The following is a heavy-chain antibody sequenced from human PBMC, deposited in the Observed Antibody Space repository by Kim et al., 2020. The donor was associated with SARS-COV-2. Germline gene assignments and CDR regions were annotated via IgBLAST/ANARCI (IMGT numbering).Heavy chain of an antibody. V-gene: IGHV1-46*01. CDR2: INPSGGST. D-gene: IGHD2-2*01. CDR3: ARDSGIVVVPAANPPGH. CDR1: AYTFTSYY. Sequence: ASVKVSCKASAYTFTSYYMHWVRQAPGQGLEWMGIINPSGGSTSYAQKFQGRVTMTRDTSTSTVYMELSSLRSEDTAVYYCARDSGIVVVPAANPPGHWGQGTLVTVSS. J-gene: IGHJ4*02.